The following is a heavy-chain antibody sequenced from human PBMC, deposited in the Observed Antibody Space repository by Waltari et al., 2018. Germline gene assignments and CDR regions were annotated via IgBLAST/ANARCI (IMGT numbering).Heavy chain of an antibody. J-gene: IGHJ3*01. CDR1: GGSFGTYA. CDR2: IIPIDGRP. D-gene: IGHD1-26*01. CDR3: AKRIVGGPFDV. V-gene: IGHV1-69*12. Sequence: QVQLVQSGAEVRKPGSSVKVSCEASGGSFGTYAITWVRQAPGQGLEWVAGIIPIDGRPNYGHKCQGRDNVAADELTRTAYMELSSLRSDDTAIYYCAKRIVGGPFDVWAQGTMVIVSS.